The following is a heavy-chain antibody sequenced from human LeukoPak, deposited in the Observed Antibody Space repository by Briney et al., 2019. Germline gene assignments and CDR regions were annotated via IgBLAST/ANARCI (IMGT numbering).Heavy chain of an antibody. J-gene: IGHJ4*02. CDR3: ARDLAASAGEGYSDY. CDR2: ISWNSGSI. V-gene: IGHV3-9*01. D-gene: IGHD5-24*01. CDR1: GFTFDDYA. Sequence: GGSLRLSCAASGFTFDDYAMHWVRQAPGKGLEWVSGISWNSGSIGYADSVKGRFTISRDNAKNSLYLQMNSLRAEDTAVYYCARDLAASAGEGYSDYWGLGTLVTVSS.